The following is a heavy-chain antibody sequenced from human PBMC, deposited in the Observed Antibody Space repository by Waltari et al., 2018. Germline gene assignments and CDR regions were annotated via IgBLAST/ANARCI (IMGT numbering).Heavy chain of an antibody. CDR1: GFTFITFN. J-gene: IGHJ3*02. CDR2: ISSSTTT. Sequence: EVQLVESGGGMVQHGEPLRRSCPASGFTFITFNMNWVRQAPGKGLEWVSYISSSTTTYYADYVKGRFTISRDNAKNSLYLQMNSLRAEDTALYYCARGRDGYIQDVFDIWGQGTMVSVSS. CDR3: ARGRDGYIQDVFDI. D-gene: IGHD5-12*01. V-gene: IGHV3-48*01.